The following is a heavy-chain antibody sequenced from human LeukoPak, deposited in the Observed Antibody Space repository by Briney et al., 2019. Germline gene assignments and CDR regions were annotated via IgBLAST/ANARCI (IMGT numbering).Heavy chain of an antibody. CDR1: GGSISSGGYY. Sequence: ASETLSLTCTVSGGSISSGGYYWSWLRQHPGKGLEWIVYIYYSGSTYYNPSLKSRVTISVDTSKNQFSLKLSSVTAADTAVYYCARGVPGYSYGYRAAPFDYWGQGTLVTVSS. J-gene: IGHJ4*02. V-gene: IGHV4-31*03. D-gene: IGHD5-18*01. CDR2: IYYSGST. CDR3: ARGVPGYSYGYRAAPFDY.